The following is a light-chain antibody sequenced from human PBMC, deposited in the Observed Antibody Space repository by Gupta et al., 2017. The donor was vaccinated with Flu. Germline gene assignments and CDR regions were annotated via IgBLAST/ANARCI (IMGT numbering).Light chain of an antibody. J-gene: IGKJ1*01. CDR1: ERISDW. CDR2: KAS. Sequence: GARVTCTGRDSERISDWLDWYKQKPGKAPNLLMYKASTLESGVPLRFSGCGTGTEFTLTIISLQPDDLETYYCQKYDAFPLTFGQGTKVEIK. CDR3: QKYDAFPLT. V-gene: IGKV1-5*03.